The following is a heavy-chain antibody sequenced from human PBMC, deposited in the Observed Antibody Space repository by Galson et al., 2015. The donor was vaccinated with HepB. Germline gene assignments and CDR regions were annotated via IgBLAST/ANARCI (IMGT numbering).Heavy chain of an antibody. V-gene: IGHV7-4-1*02. CDR1: GYTFTSYA. CDR3: ARVRQGFIMIVVPHAFDI. Sequence: SVKVSCKASGYTFTSYAMNWVRQAPGQGLEWMGWINTNTGNPTYAQGFTGRFVFSLDTSVSTAYLQISSLKAEDTAVYYCARVRQGFIMIVVPHAFDIWGQGTMVTVSS. CDR2: INTNTGNP. D-gene: IGHD3-22*01. J-gene: IGHJ3*02.